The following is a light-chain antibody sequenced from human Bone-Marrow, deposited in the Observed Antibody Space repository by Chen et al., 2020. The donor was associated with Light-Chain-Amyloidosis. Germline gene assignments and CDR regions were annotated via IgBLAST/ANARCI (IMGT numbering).Light chain of an antibody. Sequence: NFMLTQPHSVSESPGKTVIISCSRSSGSIATNYVQMYQQRPRSCPTTVIYEDDQRPSGGPDRFSGSIDRSSNSASLTISGLKTEDEADYYCQSYQGSSQGVFGGGTKLTVL. J-gene: IGLJ3*02. V-gene: IGLV6-57*01. CDR3: QSYQGSSQGV. CDR2: EDD. CDR1: SGSIATNY.